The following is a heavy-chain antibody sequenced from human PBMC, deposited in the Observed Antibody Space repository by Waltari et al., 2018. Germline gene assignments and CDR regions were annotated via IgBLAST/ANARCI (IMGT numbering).Heavy chain of an antibody. CDR2: IIPIFGTA. CDR1: GGTFSSYA. Sequence: QVQLVQSGAEVTKPGSSVKVSCKASGGTFSSYAISWVRQAPGTGLEWMGRIIPIFGTANYAQKFQGRVTITADKSTSTAYMELSSLRSEDTAVYYCARDNLPHYYYGSIWYFDLWGRGTLVTVSS. J-gene: IGHJ2*01. CDR3: ARDNLPHYYYGSIWYFDL. D-gene: IGHD3-10*01. V-gene: IGHV1-69*08.